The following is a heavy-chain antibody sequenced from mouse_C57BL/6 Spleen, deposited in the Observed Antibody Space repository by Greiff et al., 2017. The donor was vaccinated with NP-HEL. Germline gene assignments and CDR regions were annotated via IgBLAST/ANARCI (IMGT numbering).Heavy chain of an antibody. J-gene: IGHJ2*01. D-gene: IGHD1-1*01. CDR3: TVHYYGSSFHFDY. CDR1: GYTFTDYE. Sequence: QVQLQQSGAELVRPGASVTLSCKASGYTFTDYEMHWVKQTPVHGLEWIGAIDPETGGTAYNQKFKGKAILTADKSSSTAYMELRSLTSEDSAVYYCTVHYYGSSFHFDYWGQGTTLTVSS. CDR2: IDPETGGT. V-gene: IGHV1-15*01.